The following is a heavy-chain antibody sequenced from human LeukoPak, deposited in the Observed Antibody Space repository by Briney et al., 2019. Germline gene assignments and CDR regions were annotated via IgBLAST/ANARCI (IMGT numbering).Heavy chain of an antibody. CDR2: ISSSSSTI. Sequence: GGSLRLSCAASGFTFSSYSKNWVRQAPGKGLEWVSYISSSSSTIYYADSVKGRFTISRDNAKNSLYLQMNSLRAEDTAVYYCAQSVGFDYWGQGTLVTVSS. D-gene: IGHD3-3*01. V-gene: IGHV3-48*04. CDR3: AQSVGFDY. J-gene: IGHJ4*02. CDR1: GFTFSSYS.